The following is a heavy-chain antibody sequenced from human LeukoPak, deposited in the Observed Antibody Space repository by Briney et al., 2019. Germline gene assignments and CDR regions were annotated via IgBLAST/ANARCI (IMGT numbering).Heavy chain of an antibody. CDR1: GGTFSSYA. CDR3: ARGVAYYFDY. CDR2: IIPILGIT. V-gene: IGHV1-69*04. J-gene: IGHJ4*02. Sequence: AVNLYCTASGGTFSSYAISLVRQAPGQGLEWMGRIIPILGITNYAQKFQGRVTITADESTSTAHMELSSLRSEDTAVYYCARGVAYYFDYWGEGTLVTSSS.